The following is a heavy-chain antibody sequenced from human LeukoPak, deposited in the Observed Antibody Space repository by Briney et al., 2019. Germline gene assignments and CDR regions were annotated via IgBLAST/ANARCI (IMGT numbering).Heavy chain of an antibody. Sequence: GGSLRLSCAASGFTFSSYGMHWVRQAPGKGLDWVAFIRYDGRNKYYADSVKGRFTISRDNSKNTLYLQMNSLRAEDTAVYYCARGSRLWFGGMDVWGKGTTVTISS. J-gene: IGHJ6*03. CDR1: GFTFSSYG. V-gene: IGHV3-30*02. D-gene: IGHD3-10*01. CDR3: ARGSRLWFGGMDV. CDR2: IRYDGRNK.